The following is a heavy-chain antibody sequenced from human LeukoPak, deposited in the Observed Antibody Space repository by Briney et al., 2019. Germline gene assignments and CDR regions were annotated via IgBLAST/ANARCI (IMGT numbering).Heavy chain of an antibody. V-gene: IGHV1-8*01. CDR2: MNPNSGHT. CDR3: ARDRPSIMITFGVSYMDV. D-gene: IGHD3-16*01. Sequence: ASVKVSCKASGYTFTSYDINWVRQATGQGLEWMGWMNPNSGHTGFAQKFQGRVTMTRDTSISTAYMELSSLRSEDTAMYYCARDRPSIMITFGVSYMDVWGKGTTVTVSS. J-gene: IGHJ6*03. CDR1: GYTFTSYD.